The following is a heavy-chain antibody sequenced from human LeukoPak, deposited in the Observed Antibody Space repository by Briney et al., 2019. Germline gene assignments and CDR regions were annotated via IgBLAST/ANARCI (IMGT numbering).Heavy chain of an antibody. V-gene: IGHV4-59*08. J-gene: IGHJ6*04. D-gene: IGHD4-17*01. CDR1: GGSLNGYY. Sequence: PSETLSLTCTVSGGSLNGYYWGWIRQPPGKGLECIGYIHSSEGTAHNASLKSRLIISLDTSKNQFSLTLSSVTAADTAVYHCARHVYGEGMVVWGKGTTVTVSS. CDR2: IHSSEGT. CDR3: ARHVYGEGMVV.